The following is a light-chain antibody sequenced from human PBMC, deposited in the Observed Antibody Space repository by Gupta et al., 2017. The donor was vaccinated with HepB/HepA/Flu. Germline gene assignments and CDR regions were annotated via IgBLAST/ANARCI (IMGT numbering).Light chain of an antibody. V-gene: IGKV3-11*01. CDR2: DTS. CDR1: QSVSSY. J-gene: IGKJ4*01. Sequence: EIVLTQSPATLSLSPGERVTLSCRNSQSVSSYLAWYQQKPGQAPRLLIYDTSNRATGIPARFSGSGSGTDFTLTITSLEPEDVAVYYCQQRYDWPLTFGGGTRMEIK. CDR3: QQRYDWPLT.